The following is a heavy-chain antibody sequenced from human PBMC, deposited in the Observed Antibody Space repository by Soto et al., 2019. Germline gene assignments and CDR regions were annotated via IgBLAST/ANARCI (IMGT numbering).Heavy chain of an antibody. V-gene: IGHV1-18*01. Sequence: ASVKVSCKASGGTFSSYAISWVRQAPGQGLEWMGWIIANNGTTNYAQKLQGRVTMTTDTSTSTAYMELRSLRSDDTAVYYCARDFMITFGGVRTLDYWGQGTLVTVSS. CDR3: ARDFMITFGGVRTLDY. CDR2: IIANNGTT. D-gene: IGHD3-16*01. J-gene: IGHJ4*02. CDR1: GGTFSSYA.